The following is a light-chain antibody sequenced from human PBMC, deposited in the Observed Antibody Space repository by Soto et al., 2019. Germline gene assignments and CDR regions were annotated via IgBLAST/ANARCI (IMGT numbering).Light chain of an antibody. Sequence: ALQMTPSPSSLSASVGDIVTITCRASQGISSALAWYQQKPGKAPKLLIYDASSLESGVPSRFSGSGSGTDFTLTISSLQPEDFATYYCQQFNNYPITFGQGTRLEIK. CDR1: QGISSA. J-gene: IGKJ5*01. CDR3: QQFNNYPIT. CDR2: DAS. V-gene: IGKV1D-13*01.